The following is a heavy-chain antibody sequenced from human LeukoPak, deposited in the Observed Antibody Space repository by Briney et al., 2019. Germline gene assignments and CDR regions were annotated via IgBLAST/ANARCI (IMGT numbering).Heavy chain of an antibody. J-gene: IGHJ4*02. CDR2: ISSSGVKT. CDR1: GFTFTSYA. V-gene: IGHV3-23*01. Sequence: GGSLRLSCAAPGFTFTSYAMSWVRQAPEKGLEWVATISSSGVKTNYVDSVKGRFTISRDNSKDTLYLQMNSLRAEDTAVYYCAKDRLVGAIDWGQGTLVTVSS. D-gene: IGHD1-26*01. CDR3: AKDRLVGAID.